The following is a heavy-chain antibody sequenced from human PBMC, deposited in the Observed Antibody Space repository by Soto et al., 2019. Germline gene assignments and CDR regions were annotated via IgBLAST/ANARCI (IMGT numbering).Heavy chain of an antibody. D-gene: IGHD3-16*01. CDR2: INPNTGGA. V-gene: IGHV1-46*01. J-gene: IGHJ4*02. CDR3: ARGSSRLGYFDY. CDR1: GYTFTTYY. Sequence: SVKVSCKASGYTFTTYYMHWVRQAPGQGLEWMAIINPNTGGASYAQKFQGRVTMTRDTSTSTVYMELSSLRSEDTALYYCARGSSRLGYFDYWGQGTLVTVSS.